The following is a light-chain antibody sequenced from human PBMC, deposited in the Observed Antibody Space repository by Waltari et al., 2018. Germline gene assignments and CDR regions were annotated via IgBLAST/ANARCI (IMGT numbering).Light chain of an antibody. CDR3: QQYYDVPYT. Sequence: DIVMTQSPDSLAVSLGERATLNCKSSQSVLFSSNNKNYLSWYQQKPGQPPKLLIYWASTRESGVPDRFSGSGSGTEFTLTISSLQAEDVAVYYCQQYYDVPYTFGQGTKLEI. CDR2: WAS. CDR1: QSVLFSSNNKNY. J-gene: IGKJ2*01. V-gene: IGKV4-1*01.